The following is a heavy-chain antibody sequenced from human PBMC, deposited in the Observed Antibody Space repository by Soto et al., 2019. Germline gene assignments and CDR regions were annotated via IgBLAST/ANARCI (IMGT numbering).Heavy chain of an antibody. J-gene: IGHJ6*02. D-gene: IGHD6-13*01. V-gene: IGHV1-69*01. Sequence: QVQLVQSGAEVKKPGSSVKVSCKASGGTFSSYAISWVRQAPGQGLEWMGGIIPIFGTAYYAQKFQGRVTITADESTSTAYTELSSLRSEDTAVYYCARGASKEIPIHIAAAGYYYYGMDVWGQGTTVTVSS. CDR2: IIPIFGTA. CDR3: ARGASKEIPIHIAAAGYYYYGMDV. CDR1: GGTFSSYA.